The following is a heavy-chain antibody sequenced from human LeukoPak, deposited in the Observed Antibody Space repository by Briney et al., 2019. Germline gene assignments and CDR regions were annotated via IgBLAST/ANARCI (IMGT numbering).Heavy chain of an antibody. D-gene: IGHD1-7*01. Sequence: AAVKVSCKASGYTFTAYYMHWVRQAPGQGLEWMAWINPDSGGTNYAQKFQGRVTMTRDTSISTAYMELSRLRSGDTAVYFCASTGVTGTDDAFDIWGQGTMVTVSS. J-gene: IGHJ3*02. CDR1: GYTFTAYY. CDR2: INPDSGGT. CDR3: ASTGVTGTDDAFDI. V-gene: IGHV1-2*02.